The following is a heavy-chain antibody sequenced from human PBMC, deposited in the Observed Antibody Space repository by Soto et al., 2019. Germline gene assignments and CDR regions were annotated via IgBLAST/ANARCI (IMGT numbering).Heavy chain of an antibody. CDR3: ARDIMWSYNEDDYYGMDV. V-gene: IGHV3-30-3*01. Sequence: GGSLRLSCAASGFTFSSYAMHWVRQAPGKGLEWVAVISYDGSNKYYADSVKGRFTISRDNSKNTLYLQMNSLRAEDTAVYYCARDIMWSYNEDDYYGMDVWGQGTTVTVSS. CDR2: ISYDGSNK. J-gene: IGHJ6*02. D-gene: IGHD1-26*01. CDR1: GFTFSSYA.